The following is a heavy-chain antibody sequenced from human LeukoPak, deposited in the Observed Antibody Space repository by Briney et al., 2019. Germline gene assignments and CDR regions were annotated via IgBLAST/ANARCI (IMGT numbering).Heavy chain of an antibody. Sequence: ASVKVSCTASGFTFLRSAVQWVRQTRGQRLEWIGWIVVGSGDTKYAQKFQERVTITRDMSTNTAYMELSSLRSDDAAVYYCAAVSFWSGQNPGDNWFDPWGQGTQVAVSS. V-gene: IGHV1-58*01. CDR3: AAVSFWSGQNPGDNWFDP. CDR1: GFTFLRSA. J-gene: IGHJ5*02. D-gene: IGHD3-3*01. CDR2: IVVGSGDT.